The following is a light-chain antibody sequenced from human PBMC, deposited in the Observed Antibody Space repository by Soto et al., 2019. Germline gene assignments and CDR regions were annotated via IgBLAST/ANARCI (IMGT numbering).Light chain of an antibody. CDR2: AAS. J-gene: IGKJ4*01. CDR3: QKYNGAPPLT. V-gene: IGKV1-27*01. CDR1: QGISNY. Sequence: DIPMTQSPSSLSASVGDRVTMTCRASQGISNYLAWYQQKPGKVPKLLIYAASTLQSGVPSRFSGSGSGTDFTLTISSLQSEDVATYYCQKYNGAPPLTFGGGTKVEIK.